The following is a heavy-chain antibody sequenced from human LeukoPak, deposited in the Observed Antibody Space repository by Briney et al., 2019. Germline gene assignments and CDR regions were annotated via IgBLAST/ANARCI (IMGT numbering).Heavy chain of an antibody. Sequence: SETLSLTCTVSGGSISSSSYYWGWIRQPPGKGLEWIGSIYYSGSTYYNPSLKSRVTISVDTSKNQFSLELSSVTAADTAVYYCARRGAVATRILYYFDYWGQGTLVTVSS. CDR1: GGSISSSSYY. J-gene: IGHJ4*02. D-gene: IGHD5-12*01. CDR2: IYYSGST. V-gene: IGHV4-39*01. CDR3: ARRGAVATRILYYFDY.